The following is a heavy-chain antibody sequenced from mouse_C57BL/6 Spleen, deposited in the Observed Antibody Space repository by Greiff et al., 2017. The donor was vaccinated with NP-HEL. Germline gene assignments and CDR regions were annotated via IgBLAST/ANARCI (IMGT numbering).Heavy chain of an antibody. CDR3: TTPSSYYFDY. CDR2: MEPENGDT. CDR1: GFNIKDDY. V-gene: IGHV14-4*01. J-gene: IGHJ2*01. Sequence: VQLQQSGAELVRPGASVKLSCTASGFNIKDDYMHWVKQRPEQGLEGRGGMEPENGDTEEASKFQGKATITADTSSNTAYLQLSSLTSEDTAVYYCTTPSSYYFDYWGQGTTLTVSS. D-gene: IGHD1-1*01.